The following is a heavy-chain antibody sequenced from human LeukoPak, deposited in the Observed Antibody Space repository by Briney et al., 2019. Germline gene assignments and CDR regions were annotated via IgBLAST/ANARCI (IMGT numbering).Heavy chain of an antibody. Sequence: PGGSLRLSCAASGFTFSSYNMNWVRQAPGKGLEWVSSITSTSIYKYYADSVKGRFTISRDNAKNSLYLQMNSLRAGDTAVYYCAKTTITPPYYMDVWGKGTTVTVSS. D-gene: IGHD4-11*01. V-gene: IGHV3-21*01. CDR3: AKTTITPPYYMDV. CDR1: GFTFSSYN. J-gene: IGHJ6*03. CDR2: ITSTSIYK.